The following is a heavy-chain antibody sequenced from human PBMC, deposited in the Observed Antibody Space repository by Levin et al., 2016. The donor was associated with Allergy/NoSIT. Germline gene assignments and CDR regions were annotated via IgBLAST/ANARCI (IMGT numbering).Heavy chain of an antibody. V-gene: IGHV4-39*01. CDR2: IYYSGST. D-gene: IGHD3-10*01. Sequence: WIRQPPGKGPEWIGSIYYSGSTFYNPSLNSRVTISVDTSKSQFSLNLNSVTAADTAVYYCARLDDSSGAYWGRSYLDSWGQGTLVTVSS. J-gene: IGHJ4*02. CDR3: ARLDDSSGAYWGRSYLDS.